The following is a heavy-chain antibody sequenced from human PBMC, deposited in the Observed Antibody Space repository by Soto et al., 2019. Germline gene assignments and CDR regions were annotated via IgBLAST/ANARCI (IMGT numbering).Heavy chain of an antibody. J-gene: IGHJ4*02. Sequence: ASVKISCKASGYTFSSYGFSWVRQAPGQGLEWMGWISAYNGNTNYAQKLQGRVTMTTDTSKSTASMELRSLRSEDTAVYYCARDSQSYSYGPDEFECWGQGTLVTVSS. D-gene: IGHD5-18*01. CDR3: ARDSQSYSYGPDEFEC. CDR1: GYTFSSYG. V-gene: IGHV1-18*04. CDR2: ISAYNGNT.